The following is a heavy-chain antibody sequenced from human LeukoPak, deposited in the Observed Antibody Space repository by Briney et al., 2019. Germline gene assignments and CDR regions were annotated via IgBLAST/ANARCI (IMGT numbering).Heavy chain of an antibody. CDR1: GGSISSYY. J-gene: IGHJ6*02. CDR2: IYYSGST. D-gene: IGHD4-17*01. V-gene: IGHV4-59*01. Sequence: SETLSLTCTVSGGSISSYYWSWIRQPPGKGLEWIGYIYYSGSTNYNPSLKSRVTISVDTSKNQFSLKLSSVTVADTAVYYCARRTTVTIGNYYYYGMDVWGQGTTVTVSS. CDR3: ARRTTVTIGNYYYYGMDV.